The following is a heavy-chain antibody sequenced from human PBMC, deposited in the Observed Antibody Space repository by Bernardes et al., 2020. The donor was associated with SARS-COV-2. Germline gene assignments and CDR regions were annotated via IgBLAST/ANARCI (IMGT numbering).Heavy chain of an antibody. CDR3: ARTITTAYYTMDV. J-gene: IGHJ6*02. CDR1: GGSISSGGYY. Sequence: SETLSLTCTVSGGSISSGGYYWTWIRQHPGKGLEWIGYSYYSGSTYYNPSLESRVAISVDTSKNQFSLNLTSVTAADTAVYYCARTITTAYYTMDVWGQGTTVTVSS. D-gene: IGHD4-4*01. V-gene: IGHV4-31*03. CDR2: SYYSGST.